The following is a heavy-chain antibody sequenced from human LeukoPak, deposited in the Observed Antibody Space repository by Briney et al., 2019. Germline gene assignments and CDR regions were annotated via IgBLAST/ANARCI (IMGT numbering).Heavy chain of an antibody. CDR2: INPNSGGT. D-gene: IGHD3-3*01. J-gene: IGHJ4*02. CDR1: GYTFTGYY. CDR3: ARAAVITIFGVPHFDY. V-gene: IGHV1-2*02. Sequence: GASVKVSCKASGYTFTGYYMHWVRQAPGQGLEWMGWINPNSGGTNYAQKFQGRVTMTRDTSISTAYMELSRLRSDDTAVYYCARAAVITIFGVPHFDYWGQGTLVTVSS.